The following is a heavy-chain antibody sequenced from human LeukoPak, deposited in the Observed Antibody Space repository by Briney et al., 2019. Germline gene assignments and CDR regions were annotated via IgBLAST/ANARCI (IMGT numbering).Heavy chain of an antibody. D-gene: IGHD2-15*01. CDR3: ARDPRRSLLFPFDY. J-gene: IGHJ4*02. V-gene: IGHV4-39*07. Sequence: SETLSLTCTVSGGSISSSSYYWGWIRQPPGKGLEWIGNIYYSGSTYYNPSLKSRVTISVDTSKNQFSLKLSSVTAADTAVYYCARDPRRSLLFPFDYWGQGTLVTVSS. CDR1: GGSISSSSYY. CDR2: IYYSGST.